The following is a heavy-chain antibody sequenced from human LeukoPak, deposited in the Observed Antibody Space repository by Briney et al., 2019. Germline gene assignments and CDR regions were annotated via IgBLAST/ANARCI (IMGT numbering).Heavy chain of an antibody. CDR1: GDSVSSNSAA. Sequence: SQTLSLTCAISGDSVSSNSAAWNWIRQSPSRGLEWLGRTYYRSKWYNDYAVSVKSRITINPDTSKNQFSLQLNSVTPEDTAVYYCARDEWYYDYVWGSYRFSYLDYWGQGTLVTVSS. V-gene: IGHV6-1*01. D-gene: IGHD3-16*02. CDR3: ARDEWYYDYVWGSYRFSYLDY. CDR2: TYYRSKWYN. J-gene: IGHJ4*02.